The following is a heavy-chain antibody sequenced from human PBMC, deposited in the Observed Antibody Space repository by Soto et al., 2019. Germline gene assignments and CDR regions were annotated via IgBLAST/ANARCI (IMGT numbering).Heavy chain of an antibody. V-gene: IGHV3-15*01. J-gene: IGHJ4*02. D-gene: IGHD3-10*01. CDR1: GFTFSNAW. CDR3: TTGAGVRGLIDY. CDR2: IKSKTDGGTT. Sequence: EVQLVESGGGLVKPGGSLRLSCAASGFTFSNAWMSWVRQAPGKGLEWVGRIKSKTDGGTTDYAAPVKGRFTISRDGSKNTLYLQMNSLKTEDTAIYYCTTGAGVRGLIDYWGQGTLVTVSS.